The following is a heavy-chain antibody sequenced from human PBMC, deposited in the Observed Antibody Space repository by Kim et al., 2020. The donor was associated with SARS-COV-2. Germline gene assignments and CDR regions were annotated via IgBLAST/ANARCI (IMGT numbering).Heavy chain of an antibody. Sequence: ASVKVSCKASGYTFTSYGISWVRQAPGQGLEWMGWISAYNGNTNYAQKLQGRVTMTTDTSTSTAYMELRSLRSDDTAVYYCARAATTLLWFGELSRNWFDPWGQGTLVTVSS. D-gene: IGHD3-10*01. J-gene: IGHJ5*02. V-gene: IGHV1-18*01. CDR1: GYTFTSYG. CDR2: ISAYNGNT. CDR3: ARAATTLLWFGELSRNWFDP.